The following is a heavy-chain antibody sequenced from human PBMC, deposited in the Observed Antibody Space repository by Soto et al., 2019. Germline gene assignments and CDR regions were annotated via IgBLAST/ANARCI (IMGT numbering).Heavy chain of an antibody. CDR2: ISSDGHHQ. D-gene: IGHD5-12*01. CDR1: GFSFNDYA. Sequence: GGSLRLSCATSGFSFNDYAMYWVRQAPGQGLEWVAIISSDGHHQFYLDNLRGRFTVSRDNSKNTLYLQMNSLRPGDTAVYYCARGDKSVVATIRGEDTDFDYWGQGTLVTVSS. V-gene: IGHV3-30*03. CDR3: ARGDKSVVATIRGEDTDFDY. J-gene: IGHJ4*02.